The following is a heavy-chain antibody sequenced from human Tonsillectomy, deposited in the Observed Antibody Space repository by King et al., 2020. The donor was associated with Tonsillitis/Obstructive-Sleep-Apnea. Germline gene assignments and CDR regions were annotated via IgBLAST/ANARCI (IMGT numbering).Heavy chain of an antibody. J-gene: IGHJ4*02. V-gene: IGHV3-30*04. CDR1: GFTFSSYA. D-gene: IGHD4-11*01. Sequence: VQLVESGGGVVQPGRSLRLSCAASGFTFSSYAMHWVRQAPGKGLEWVAVISYDGSNKYYADSVKGRFTISRDNSKNTLYLQMNSRRAEDTAVYYCAREGGYSNYLDYWGQGTLVTVSS. CDR3: AREGGYSNYLDY. CDR2: ISYDGSNK.